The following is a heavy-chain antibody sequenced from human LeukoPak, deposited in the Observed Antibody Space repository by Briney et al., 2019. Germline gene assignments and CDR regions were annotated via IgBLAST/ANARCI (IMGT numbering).Heavy chain of an antibody. CDR1: GFTFENYA. CDR3: AKQYDSGTYYLIDY. J-gene: IGHJ4*02. Sequence: GGSLRLSCAASGFTFENYAMNWVRQAPGKGLEWFSVISGTGASTYYADSVKGRFTISRDNSKNTLDLQMNSLRAEDTAVYYCAKQYDSGTYYLIDYWGQGTLVTVSS. D-gene: IGHD3-10*01. V-gene: IGHV3-23*01. CDR2: ISGTGAST.